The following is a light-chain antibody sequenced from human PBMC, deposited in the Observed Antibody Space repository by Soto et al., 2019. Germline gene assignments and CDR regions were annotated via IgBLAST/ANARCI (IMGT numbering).Light chain of an antibody. J-gene: IGKJ1*01. CDR2: KAS. Sequence: DIQMTQSPSTLSASVGDRVTITCRASQSISSWLAWYQQKPGKAPKLLIYKASSLERGVPSRFSGSGSGTKFTLTISSLQPDDFATYYCQQYNSYPWTFGQGTKVEIK. CDR3: QQYNSYPWT. CDR1: QSISSW. V-gene: IGKV1-5*03.